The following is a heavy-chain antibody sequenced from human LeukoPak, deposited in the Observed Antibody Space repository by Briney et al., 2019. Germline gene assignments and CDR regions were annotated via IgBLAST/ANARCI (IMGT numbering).Heavy chain of an antibody. CDR3: ARVSLGYCSGGSCLDY. Sequence: GGSLRLSCAASGFTFSSYGMHWVRQAPGKGLEWVSYISSSGSTIYYADSVKGRFTISRDNAKNSLYLQMNSLRAEDTAVYYCARVSLGYCSGGSCLDYWGQGTLVTVSS. J-gene: IGHJ4*02. CDR2: ISSSGSTI. D-gene: IGHD2-15*01. V-gene: IGHV3-48*04. CDR1: GFTFSSYG.